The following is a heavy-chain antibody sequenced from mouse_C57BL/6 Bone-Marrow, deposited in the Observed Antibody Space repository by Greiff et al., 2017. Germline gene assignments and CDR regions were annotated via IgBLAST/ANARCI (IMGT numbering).Heavy chain of an antibody. D-gene: IGHD1-1*01. CDR1: GYTFTSYG. J-gene: IGHJ3*01. Sequence: QVQLQQSGAELARPGASVKLSCKASGYTFTSYGISWVKQRTGQGLEWIGEIYPRSGNTSYNEKFKGKATLTADKSSSTAYMELRSLTSEDAAVYFCASPPYYGSSYRGFAYWGQGTLVTVSA. CDR2: IYPRSGNT. V-gene: IGHV1-81*01. CDR3: ASPPYYGSSYRGFAY.